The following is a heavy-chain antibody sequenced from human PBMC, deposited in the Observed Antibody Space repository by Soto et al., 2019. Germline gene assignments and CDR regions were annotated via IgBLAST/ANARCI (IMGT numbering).Heavy chain of an antibody. V-gene: IGHV4-34*01. D-gene: IGHD3-10*01. CDR2: INQSGGI. CDR3: ARGKNGPGRPNWLDP. CDR1: GGSFSAYT. Sequence: PSETLSLTCAVYGGSFSAYTWSWLRQPQGKGLEWIGEINQSGGIDYNPSLKSRVTIAVDRSKNQLSLKLSSVTAADTAVYYCARGKNGPGRPNWLDPWGQGTLVTVSS. J-gene: IGHJ5*02.